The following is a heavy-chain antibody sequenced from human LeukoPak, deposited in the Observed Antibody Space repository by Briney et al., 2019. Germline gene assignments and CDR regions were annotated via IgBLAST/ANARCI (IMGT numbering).Heavy chain of an antibody. CDR2: ISWNSGSI. CDR1: GFTFDDYA. CDR3: AKGASSLRWYDSSGYYRQFDY. D-gene: IGHD3-22*01. J-gene: IGHJ4*02. Sequence: SLRLSCAASGFTFDDYAMHWVRQAPGKGLEWVSGISWNSGSIGYADSVKGRFTISRDNAKNSLYLQMNSLRAEDTALYYCAKGASSLRWYDSSGYYRQFDYWGQGTLVTVSS. V-gene: IGHV3-9*01.